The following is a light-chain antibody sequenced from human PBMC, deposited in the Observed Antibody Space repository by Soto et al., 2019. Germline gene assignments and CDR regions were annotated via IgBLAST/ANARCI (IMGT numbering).Light chain of an antibody. J-gene: IGLJ2*01. Sequence: QSALTQPASVSGSPGQSITISCTGTSCDVGDYNYVSWYQQHPGKAPKLMIYEVSNRPSGVSNRFSGSKSGNTASLTISGLQAEDEADYYCSSYTTSSTLFGGGTKVTVL. CDR1: SCDVGDYNY. CDR2: EVS. V-gene: IGLV2-14*01. CDR3: SSYTTSSTL.